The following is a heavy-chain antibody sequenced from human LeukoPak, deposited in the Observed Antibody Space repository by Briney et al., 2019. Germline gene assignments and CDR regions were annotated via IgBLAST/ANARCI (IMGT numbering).Heavy chain of an antibody. CDR3: ARAHYGGSFDY. J-gene: IGHJ4*02. V-gene: IGHV1-69*04. CDR1: GGTFSSYA. Sequence: SVKVSCKASGGTFSSYAISWVRQAPGRGLEWMGRIIPILGIANYAQKFQGRVTITADKSTSTAYMELSSLRSEDTAVYYCARAHYGGSFDYWGQGTLVTVSS. CDR2: IIPILGIA. D-gene: IGHD4-23*01.